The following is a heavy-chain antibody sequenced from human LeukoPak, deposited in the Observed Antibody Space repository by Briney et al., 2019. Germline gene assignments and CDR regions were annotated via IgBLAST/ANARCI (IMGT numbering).Heavy chain of an antibody. V-gene: IGHV1-69*04. J-gene: IGHJ4*02. CDR3: ARDLGSYYRFPGY. Sequence: SVKVSCKASGGTFSSYAISWVRQAPGQGLEWMGRIIPILGIANYAQKFQGRVTITADKSTSTAYMELSSLRSEDTAVYYCARDLGSYYRFPGYWGQGTLVTVSS. D-gene: IGHD3-10*01. CDR2: IIPILGIA. CDR1: GGTFSSYA.